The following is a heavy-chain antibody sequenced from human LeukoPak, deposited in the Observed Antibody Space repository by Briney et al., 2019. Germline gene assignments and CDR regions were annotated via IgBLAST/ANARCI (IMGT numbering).Heavy chain of an antibody. V-gene: IGHV4-39*01. D-gene: IGHD4-17*01. CDR3: ARHNYGDYHY. J-gene: IGHJ4*01. Sequence: SETLSLTCTVSGGSTSSSNYYWGWIRQPPGKGLEWIGSMYYGGSTNYNPSLKSRVTISVDTSKNQFSLKLSSVTAADTAVYYCARHNYGDYHYWSHGTLVTVSS. CDR1: GGSTSSSNYY. CDR2: MYYGGST.